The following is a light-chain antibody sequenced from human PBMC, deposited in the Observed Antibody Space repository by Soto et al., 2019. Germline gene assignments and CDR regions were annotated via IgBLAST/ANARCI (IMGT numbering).Light chain of an antibody. V-gene: IGLV4-69*01. CDR3: QTWGTGIQV. CDR1: SGHSSYA. J-gene: IGLJ2*01. CDR2: LNSDGSH. Sequence: QLVLTQSPSASASLGASVKLTCTLSSGHSSYAIAWHQQQPEKGPRYLMKLNSDGSHNKGDGIPDRFSGSSSGAARYLTISRLQYEDEADYYCQTWGTGIQVFGGGTKVTVL.